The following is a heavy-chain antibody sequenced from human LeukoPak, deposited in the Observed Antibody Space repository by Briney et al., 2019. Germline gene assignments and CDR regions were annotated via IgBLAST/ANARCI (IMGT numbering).Heavy chain of an antibody. D-gene: IGHD3-3*01. J-gene: IGHJ6*02. Sequence: PGRSLRLSCAASGFTFSSYAMHWVRQAPGKGLEWVAVISYDGGNKYYADSVKGRFTISRDNSKNTLYLQMNSLRAEDTAVYYCAKDMGTIFGVVTNYYYYGMDVWGQGTTVTVSS. CDR2: ISYDGGNK. V-gene: IGHV3-30*04. CDR1: GFTFSSYA. CDR3: AKDMGTIFGVVTNYYYYGMDV.